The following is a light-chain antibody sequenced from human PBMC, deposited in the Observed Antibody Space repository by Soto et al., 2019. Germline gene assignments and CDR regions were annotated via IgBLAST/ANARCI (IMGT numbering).Light chain of an antibody. CDR2: DVS. Sequence: QSALTQPRSVSGSPGQSVTISCTGTSSDVGGSNYVSWYQQHPGKAPKLMIYDVSKRPSGVPDRFSGSKSGNTASLTISGLQAEDEADYYCCSYAGSYTYVLFGGGTKLTVL. V-gene: IGLV2-11*01. J-gene: IGLJ2*01. CDR3: CSYAGSYTYVL. CDR1: SSDVGGSNY.